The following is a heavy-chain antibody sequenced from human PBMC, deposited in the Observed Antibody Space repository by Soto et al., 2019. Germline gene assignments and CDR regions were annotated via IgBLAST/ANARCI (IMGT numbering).Heavy chain of an antibody. CDR2: ISGSGGST. D-gene: IGHD3-9*01. Sequence: PGGSLRLSCAASGFTFSSYAMSWVRQAPGKGLEWVSAISGSGGSTYYVDSVKGRFTISRDNSKNTLYLQMNSLRAEDTAVYYCANHKYYDILTNFDYWGQGTLVTVSS. CDR3: ANHKYYDILTNFDY. CDR1: GFTFSSYA. J-gene: IGHJ4*02. V-gene: IGHV3-23*01.